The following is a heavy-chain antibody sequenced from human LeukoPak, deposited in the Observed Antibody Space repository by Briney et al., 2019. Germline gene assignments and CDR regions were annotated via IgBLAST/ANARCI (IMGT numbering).Heavy chain of an antibody. CDR3: ARDEGYYYDSSGQPFDY. CDR1: GYTFTSYG. D-gene: IGHD3-22*01. J-gene: IGHJ4*02. Sequence: ASVKVSCKASGYTFTSYGISWVRQAPGQGLEWMGWISAYNSNTNYAQKLQGRVTMTTDTSTSTAYMELRSLRSDDTAVYYCARDEGYYYDSSGQPFDYWGQGTLVTVSS. V-gene: IGHV1-18*01. CDR2: ISAYNSNT.